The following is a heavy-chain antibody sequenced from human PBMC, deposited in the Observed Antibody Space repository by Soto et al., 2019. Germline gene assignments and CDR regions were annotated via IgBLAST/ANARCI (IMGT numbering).Heavy chain of an antibody. V-gene: IGHV1-69*02. CDR2: IIPILGIA. CDR1: GGTFSSYT. CDR3: AGGGYYYDSSGPAYGMDV. J-gene: IGHJ6*02. D-gene: IGHD3-22*01. Sequence: QVQLVQSGAEVKKPGSSVKVSCKASGGTFSSYTISWVRQAPGQGLEWMGRIIPILGIANYAQKFQGRVTITADKSTSTAYVELSSLRSKDTAVYYCAGGGYYYDSSGPAYGMDVWGQGTTVTVSS.